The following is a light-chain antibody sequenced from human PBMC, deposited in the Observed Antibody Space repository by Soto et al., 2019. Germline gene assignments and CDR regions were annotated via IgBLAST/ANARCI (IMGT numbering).Light chain of an antibody. CDR3: QQADSYPIT. Sequence: DIQMTQSPSSVSVSVGDRVTITCRASLDINRWLAWYQVRPGKPPKLLIAGAFVLQSGVPSRFSGSGYGTDFALTIDNLQPVDFATYYCQQADSYPITFGQGTRLEI. CDR2: GAF. CDR1: LDINRW. J-gene: IGKJ5*01. V-gene: IGKV1-12*01.